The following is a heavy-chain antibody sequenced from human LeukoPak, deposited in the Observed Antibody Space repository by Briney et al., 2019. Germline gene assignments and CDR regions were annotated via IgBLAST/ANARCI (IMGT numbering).Heavy chain of an antibody. CDR3: AKATWRLLLHDAFDI. V-gene: IGHV3-43D*04. J-gene: IGHJ3*02. CDR2: ISWDGGST. Sequence: PGGSLRLSCAASGFTFDDYAMHWVRQAPGKGLEWVSLISWDGGSTYYADSVKGRFTISRDNSKNTLYLQMNSLRAEDTAVYYCAKATWRLLLHDAFDIWGQGTMVTVSS. CDR1: GFTFDDYA. D-gene: IGHD2-15*01.